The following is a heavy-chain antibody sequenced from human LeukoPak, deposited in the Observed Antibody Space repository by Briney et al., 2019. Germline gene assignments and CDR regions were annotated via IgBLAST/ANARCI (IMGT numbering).Heavy chain of an antibody. CDR2: INHSGST. J-gene: IGHJ5*02. CDR3: ARGWGYCSSTSCYNWFDP. V-gene: IGHV4-34*01. D-gene: IGHD2-2*01. CDR1: GGSFSGYY. Sequence: SETLSLTCAVYGGSFSGYYWSWIRQPPGKGLEWIGEINHSGSTNCNPSLKSRVTISVDTSKNQFSLKLSSVTAADTAVYYCARGWGYCSSTSCYNWFDPWGQGTLVTVSS.